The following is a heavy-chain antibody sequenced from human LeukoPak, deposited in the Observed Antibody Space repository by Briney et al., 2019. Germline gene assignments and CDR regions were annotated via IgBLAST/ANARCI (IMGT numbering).Heavy chain of an antibody. CDR2: IYYSGST. CDR3: ASDYGDLDAFDI. Sequence: SETLSLTCTVSGGSISSSTYYWGWIRQAPGKGLEWIGSIYYSGSTYYNPSLKSRVTISVDKSKNQFSLKLSSVTAADTAVYYCASDYGDLDAFDIWGQGTMVTVSS. D-gene: IGHD4-17*01. CDR1: GGSISSSTYY. V-gene: IGHV4-39*07. J-gene: IGHJ3*02.